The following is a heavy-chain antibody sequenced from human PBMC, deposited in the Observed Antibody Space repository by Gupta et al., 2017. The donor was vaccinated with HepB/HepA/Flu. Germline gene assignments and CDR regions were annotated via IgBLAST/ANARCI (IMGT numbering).Heavy chain of an antibody. CDR3: EHAGMQLWFLSLFDP. CDR2: ISRSSNYS. V-gene: IGHV3-21*01. Sequence: EVQLVESGGGLVKPGGSLRLSCAASGFTFSSYSMNWIRQAPGKGLEWVSYISRSSNYSDYADSVKGRFTISRYNDKNSLYLQTNTLRADDTATYDGEHAGMQLWFLSLFDPRGQGTLVTVSS. J-gene: IGHJ5*01. CDR1: GFTFSSYS. D-gene: IGHD5-18*01.